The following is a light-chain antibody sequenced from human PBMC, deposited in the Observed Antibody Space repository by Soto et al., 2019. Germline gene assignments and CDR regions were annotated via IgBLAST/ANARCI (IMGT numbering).Light chain of an antibody. J-gene: IGKJ4*01. CDR3: QEYNGDSGLT. V-gene: IGKV1-5*03. Sequence: DIQMTQSPSTVSASIGDRVTITCRASQNIRSWLAWYQQKPGKAPELLIYSASGLETGVPPRFSGSGFGTEFTLTISSLHPDDVSTYYCQEYNGDSGLTFGGGTKVEIK. CDR1: QNIRSW. CDR2: SAS.